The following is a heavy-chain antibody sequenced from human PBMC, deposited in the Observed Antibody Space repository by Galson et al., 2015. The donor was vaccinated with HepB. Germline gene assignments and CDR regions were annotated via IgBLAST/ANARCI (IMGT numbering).Heavy chain of an antibody. D-gene: IGHD5-18*01. CDR2: ISYDGSNK. CDR1: GFTFSSYA. V-gene: IGHV3-30-3*01. J-gene: IGHJ6*02. CDR3: ARARGGYSYGYKSTYHYGMDV. Sequence: SLRLSCAASGFTFSSYAMHWVRQAPGKGLEWVAVISYDGSNKYYADSVRGRFTISRDNSKNTLYLQMNSLRAEDTAVYYCARARGGYSYGYKSTYHYGMDVWGQGTTVTVSS.